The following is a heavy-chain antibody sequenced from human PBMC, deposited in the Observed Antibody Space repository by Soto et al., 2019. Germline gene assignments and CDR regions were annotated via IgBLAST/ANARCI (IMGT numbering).Heavy chain of an antibody. V-gene: IGHV3-30-3*01. Sequence: PGGSLRLSCAASGFTFSSYAMHWVRQAPGKGLEWVAVISYDGSNKYYADSVKGRFTISRDNSKNTLYLQMNSLRAEDTAVYYCARGRTTFGYYGMDVWGQGTTVTVSS. J-gene: IGHJ6*02. CDR1: GFTFSSYA. D-gene: IGHD3-16*01. CDR2: ISYDGSNK. CDR3: ARGRTTFGYYGMDV.